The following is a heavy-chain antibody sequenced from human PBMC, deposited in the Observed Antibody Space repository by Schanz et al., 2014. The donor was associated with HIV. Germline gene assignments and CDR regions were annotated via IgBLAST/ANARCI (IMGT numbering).Heavy chain of an antibody. CDR3: ASDLSVYSSSSSV. J-gene: IGHJ1*01. D-gene: IGHD6-13*01. Sequence: QVQLVQSGAEVKKPGASVKVSCKASGYTFTSYDINWVRQATGQGLEWMGWMNPNSGGTNYAQKFQGRVTMTRDTSISTAYMELSRLRSDDTAVYYCASDLSVYSSSSSVWGQGTLVTVSS. CDR1: GYTFTSYD. CDR2: MNPNSGGT. V-gene: IGHV1-2*02.